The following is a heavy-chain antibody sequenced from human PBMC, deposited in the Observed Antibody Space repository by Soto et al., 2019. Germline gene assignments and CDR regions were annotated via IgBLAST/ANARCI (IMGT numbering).Heavy chain of an antibody. D-gene: IGHD2-21*02. CDR1: GFTFRNYW. J-gene: IGHJ4*02. V-gene: IGHV3-7*01. CDR2: INHDGDTK. CDR3: ARAIGATDAF. Sequence: AGSLRLSCAASGFTFRNYWMHWVRQAPGRGLEWVANINHDGDTKYYVESVKDRFTISRDNDKKSLYLQMNNLRAEDTALYYCARAIGATDAFWGLGTLVTVSS.